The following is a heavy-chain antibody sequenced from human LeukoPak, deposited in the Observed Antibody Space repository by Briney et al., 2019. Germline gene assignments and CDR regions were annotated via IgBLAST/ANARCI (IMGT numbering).Heavy chain of an antibody. CDR2: IYHSGST. V-gene: IGHV4-4*02. D-gene: IGHD6-13*01. J-gene: IGHJ4*02. CDR1: GGSISSSNW. CDR3: ARDRPGMGFGSSPSYFDY. Sequence: SETLSLTCAVSGGSISSSNWWSWVRQPPGKGLEWIGEIYHSGSTNYNPSLKSRVTISVDKSKNQFSLKLSSVTAADTAVYYCARDRPGMGFGSSPSYFDYWGQGTLVTVSS.